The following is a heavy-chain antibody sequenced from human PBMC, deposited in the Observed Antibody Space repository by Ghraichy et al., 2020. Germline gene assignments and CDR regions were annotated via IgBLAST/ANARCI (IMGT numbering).Heavy chain of an antibody. V-gene: IGHV4-39*01. CDR1: GGSISSSSYY. CDR3: ARHIPSYYDSSGYSDY. D-gene: IGHD3-22*01. CDR2: IYYSGST. Sequence: SETLSLTCTVSGGSISSSSYYWGWIRQPPGKGLEWIGSIYYSGSTYYNPSLKSRVTISVDTSKNQFSLKLSSVTAADTAVYYCARHIPSYYDSSGYSDYWGQGTLVTVSS. J-gene: IGHJ4*02.